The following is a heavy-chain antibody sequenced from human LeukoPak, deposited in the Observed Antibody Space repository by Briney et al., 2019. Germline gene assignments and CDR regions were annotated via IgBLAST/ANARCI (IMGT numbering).Heavy chain of an antibody. CDR2: IYYTGRT. CDR1: GGSISSSSYY. CDR3: ARLGIKYDYVWGSYRSIPYYFDY. J-gene: IGHJ4*02. V-gene: IGHV4-39*01. D-gene: IGHD3-16*02. Sequence: SETLSLTCTVSGGSISSSSYYWGWIRQPPGKGLEWIATIYYTGRTYYNPSLKSRVTISIDTSKNQFSLKLSSVPSADTAVYYCARLGIKYDYVWGSYRSIPYYFDYWGQGTLVTVSS.